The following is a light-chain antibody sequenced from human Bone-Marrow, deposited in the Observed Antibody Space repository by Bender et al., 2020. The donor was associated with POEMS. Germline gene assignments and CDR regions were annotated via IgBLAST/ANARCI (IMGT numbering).Light chain of an antibody. J-gene: IGLJ3*02. Sequence: QSALTQPASVSVSPGQSITISCTGTSSDVGGHNYVSWYQQHPGKAPKLLIYEVRKRPSGVSNRFSGSKSDNTASLTISGLQAEDEADFYCCSYADNSVWVFGGGTKLTVL. CDR3: CSYADNSVWV. CDR2: EVR. V-gene: IGLV2-23*02. CDR1: SSDVGGHNY.